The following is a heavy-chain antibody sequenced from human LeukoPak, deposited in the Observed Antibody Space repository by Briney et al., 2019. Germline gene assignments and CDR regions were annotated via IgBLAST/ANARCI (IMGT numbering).Heavy chain of an antibody. CDR3: ARGWCSGGSCYYPYFDY. Sequence: PGGSLRLSCAASGFTFSSYGMNWVRQAPGKGLEWVSFISSSSSYIYYADSVKGRFTISRDNAKNSLYLQMNSLRAEDTAVYYRARGWCSGGSCYYPYFDYWGQGTLVTVSS. CDR1: GFTFSSYG. J-gene: IGHJ4*02. V-gene: IGHV3-21*01. CDR2: ISSSSSYI. D-gene: IGHD2-15*01.